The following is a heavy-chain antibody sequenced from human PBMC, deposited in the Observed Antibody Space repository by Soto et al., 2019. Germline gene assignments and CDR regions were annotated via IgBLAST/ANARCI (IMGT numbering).Heavy chain of an antibody. CDR2: ISGTDPYM. V-gene: IGHV3-11*06. CDR3: AREDGIAGETSAFDY. Sequence: GGSLRLSCAASGFTFSDFYMSWVRQAPGKGLEWVAYISGTDPYMKYADAVRGRFTISRDNAKNSVYLQMNSLRAEDTAVYYCAREDGIAGETSAFDYWGHGTLVTVSS. J-gene: IGHJ4*01. CDR1: GFTFSDFY. D-gene: IGHD1-26*01.